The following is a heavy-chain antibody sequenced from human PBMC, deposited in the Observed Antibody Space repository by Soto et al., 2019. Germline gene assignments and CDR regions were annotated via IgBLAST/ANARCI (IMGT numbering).Heavy chain of an antibody. V-gene: IGHV4-4*07. CDR1: GGSISSYY. J-gene: IGHJ4*02. Sequence: SETLSLTCTVSGGSISSYYCSWIRQAAGKGLEWVASIYTNGSPNYNPSLMSCRTMSADTTYNQFFLKLTHVTAADTAAYYCATGGTFLDYWGQGTLVTVSS. CDR3: ATGGTFLDY. CDR2: IYTNGSP.